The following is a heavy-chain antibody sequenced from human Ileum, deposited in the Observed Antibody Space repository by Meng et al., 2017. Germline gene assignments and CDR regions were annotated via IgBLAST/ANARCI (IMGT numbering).Heavy chain of an antibody. CDR3: ARLLDSSDWGWFDP. CDR1: GASISSHY. J-gene: IGHJ5*02. V-gene: IGHV4-59*08. Sequence: QVQLQESGPGLVKPSETLALPCSVSGASISSHYWTWIRQPQGKGLEYIGYIYYRGGASYNPSLRSRVTMSVDTSKNQFSLNLSSVTAADTAVYYCARLLDSSDWGWFDPWGQGTLVTVSS. D-gene: IGHD3-22*01. CDR2: IYYRGGA.